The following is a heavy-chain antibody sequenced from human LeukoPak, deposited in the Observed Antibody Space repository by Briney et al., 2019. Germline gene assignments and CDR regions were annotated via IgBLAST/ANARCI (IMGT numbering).Heavy chain of an antibody. Sequence: SETLSLTCAVYGGSFSGYYWSWIRQPPGKGLEWIGEINHSGSTNYNPSLKSRVTISVDTSKNQFSLKLSSVTAADTAVYYCARFITMVRGPFDYWGQGTLVTVSS. CDR2: INHSGST. D-gene: IGHD3-10*01. CDR3: ARFITMVRGPFDY. CDR1: GGSFSGYY. J-gene: IGHJ4*02. V-gene: IGHV4-34*01.